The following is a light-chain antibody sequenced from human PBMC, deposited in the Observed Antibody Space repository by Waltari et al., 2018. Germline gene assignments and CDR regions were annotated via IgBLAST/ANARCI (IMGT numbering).Light chain of an antibody. CDR3: QQYNISPLT. CDR2: GAS. V-gene: IGKV3-20*01. J-gene: IGKJ4*01. CDR1: QTVRTTY. Sequence: EIVLTQSPGTLSLSPGERATLSCRASQTVRTTYLDWYQQKPGQSPTPLIYGASSRATGIPDRFSGSGSGTDFSLNISSMEPEDFAVYYCQQYNISPLTFGGGTKVEIK.